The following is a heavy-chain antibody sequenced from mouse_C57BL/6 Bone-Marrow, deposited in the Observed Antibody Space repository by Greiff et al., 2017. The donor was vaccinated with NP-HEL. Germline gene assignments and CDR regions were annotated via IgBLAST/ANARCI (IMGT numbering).Heavy chain of an antibody. J-gene: IGHJ4*01. CDR1: GYTFTSYG. CDR2: IYPRSGNT. V-gene: IGHV1-81*01. D-gene: IGHD1-1*01. CDR3: ARDYYGSRRDAMDY. Sequence: SGAELARPGASVKLSCKASGYTFTSYGISWVKQRTGQGLEWIGEIYPRSGNTYYNEKFKGKATLTADKSSSTAYMELRSLTSEDSAVYFCARDYYGSRRDAMDYWGQGTSVTVSS.